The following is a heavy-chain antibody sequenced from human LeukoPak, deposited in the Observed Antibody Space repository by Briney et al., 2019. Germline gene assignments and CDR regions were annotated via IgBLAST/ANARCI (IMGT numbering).Heavy chain of an antibody. Sequence: ASVKVSCKASGYTFTSYYMHWVRQAPGQGLEWMGIINPSGGSTSYAQKFQGRVTMTRDMSTSTVYMELSSLRSEDTAVYYCASFPYRYCSSTSCDAFDIWGQGTMVTVSS. J-gene: IGHJ3*02. CDR3: ASFPYRYCSSTSCDAFDI. CDR1: GYTFTSYY. D-gene: IGHD2-2*01. CDR2: INPSGGST. V-gene: IGHV1-46*01.